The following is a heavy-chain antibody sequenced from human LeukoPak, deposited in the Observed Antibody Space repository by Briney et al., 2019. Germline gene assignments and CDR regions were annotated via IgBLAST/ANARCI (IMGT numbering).Heavy chain of an antibody. CDR1: GFTFSSYA. CDR2: ISGSGGST. Sequence: GGSLRLSCAASGFTFSSYAMSWVRQAPGKGLEWVSAISGSGGSTYYADSVKGRFTISRDNSKNTLYLQVNSLRAEDTAVYYCAKGTYDSSGYYYHYDYWGQGTLVTVSS. V-gene: IGHV3-23*01. CDR3: AKGTYDSSGYYYHYDY. D-gene: IGHD3-22*01. J-gene: IGHJ4*02.